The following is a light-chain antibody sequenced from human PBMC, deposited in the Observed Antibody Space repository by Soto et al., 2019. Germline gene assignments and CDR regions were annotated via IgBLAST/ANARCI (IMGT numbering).Light chain of an antibody. CDR2: EVS. J-gene: IGLJ1*01. V-gene: IGLV2-14*01. CDR1: GSDVGGYDY. CDR3: SSYTSSSTSPYV. Sequence: QSALTQPASVSGSPGQSITISCTGTGSDVGGYDYVSWYQQHPGKAPKLMIYEVSNRPSGVFNRFSGSKSGNTASLTISGLQAEDEADYYCSSYTSSSTSPYVFGTGTKAPS.